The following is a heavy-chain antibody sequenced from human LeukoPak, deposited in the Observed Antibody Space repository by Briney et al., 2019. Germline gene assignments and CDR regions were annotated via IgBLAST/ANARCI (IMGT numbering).Heavy chain of an antibody. CDR2: IYYSGST. CDR1: GGSISSSRYY. CDR3: AQWLMGNDAFDI. V-gene: IGHV4-39*01. J-gene: IGHJ3*02. D-gene: IGHD6-19*01. Sequence: LTCTVSGGSISSSRYYWGWVRQPPGKGVEWIGSIYYSGSTYYNPSLKSRVTISVDTSKNQFSLKLSSVTAADTAVYYCAQWLMGNDAFDIWGQGTMVTVSS.